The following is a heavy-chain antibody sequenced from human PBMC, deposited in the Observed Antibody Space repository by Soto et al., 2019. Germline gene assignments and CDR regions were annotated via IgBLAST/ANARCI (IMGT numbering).Heavy chain of an antibody. CDR3: ARGHGGFPNY. V-gene: IGHV4-34*01. D-gene: IGHD3-10*01. CDR1: GGSFSGYY. J-gene: IGHJ4*02. Sequence: SETLSLTCAVYGGSFSGYYWSWIRQPPGKGLEWIGEINHSGSTNYNPSLKSRVTISVDTSKNQFSLKLSSVTAADTAVYYCARGHGGFPNYWGQGTLVTVSS. CDR2: INHSGST.